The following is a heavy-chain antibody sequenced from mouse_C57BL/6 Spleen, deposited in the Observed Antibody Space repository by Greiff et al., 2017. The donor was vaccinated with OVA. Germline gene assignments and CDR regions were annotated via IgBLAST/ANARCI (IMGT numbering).Heavy chain of an antibody. CDR3: ARGGSNYGFDY. CDR2: IYPGSGNT. V-gene: IGHV1-66*01. D-gene: IGHD2-5*01. CDR1: GYSFTSYY. Sequence: QVQLQQSGPELVKPGASVKISCKASGYSFTSYYIHWVKQRPGQGLEWIGWIYPGSGNTKYNEKFKGKATLTADTSSSTAYMQLSSLTSEDSAVYYCARGGSNYGFDYWGQGTTLTVSS. J-gene: IGHJ2*01.